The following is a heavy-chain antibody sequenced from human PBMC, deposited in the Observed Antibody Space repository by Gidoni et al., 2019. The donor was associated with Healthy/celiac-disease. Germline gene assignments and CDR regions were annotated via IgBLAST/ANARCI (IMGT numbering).Heavy chain of an antibody. CDR1: GGTFSSYA. CDR3: ATYCSGGSCYSFDYYYYGMDV. J-gene: IGHJ6*02. D-gene: IGHD2-15*01. CDR2: IIPIFGTA. Sequence: QVQLVQSGAEVKKPGASVKVSCKASGGTFSSYAISWVRQAPGQGLEWMGGIIPIFGTASDAQKFQGRVTITADESTSTAYMELSSLRSEDTAVYYCATYCSGGSCYSFDYYYYGMDVWGQGTTVTVSS. V-gene: IGHV1-69*01.